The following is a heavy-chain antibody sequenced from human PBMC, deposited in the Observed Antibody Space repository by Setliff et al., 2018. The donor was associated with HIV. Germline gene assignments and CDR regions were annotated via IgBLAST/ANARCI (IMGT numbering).Heavy chain of an antibody. J-gene: IGHJ4*02. CDR1: GYTFSSYG. V-gene: IGHV1-2*02. Sequence: ASVKVSCKASGYTFSSYGIGWVRQAPGQGLEWMGWFNPDTYASNYAQKFQGRVTMTRDTSISTAYMDLSRLRSDDTAVYYCATGGLSRWLVRGDAFDYWGQGTLVTVSS. CDR3: ATGGLSRWLVRGDAFDY. CDR2: FNPDTYAS. D-gene: IGHD6-19*01.